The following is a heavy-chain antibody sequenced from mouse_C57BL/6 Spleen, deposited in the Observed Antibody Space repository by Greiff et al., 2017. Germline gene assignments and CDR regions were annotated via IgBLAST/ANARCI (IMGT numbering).Heavy chain of an antibody. V-gene: IGHV14-4*01. Sequence: VQLQQSGAELVRPGASVKLSCTASGFNIKDDYMHWVKQRPEQGLEWIGWIDPENGDTEYASKFQGKATITADTSSTTAYLQLSSLTSEDTAVYYCRGNYVSSLDYWGQGTSVTVSS. J-gene: IGHJ4*01. D-gene: IGHD2-1*01. CDR2: IDPENGDT. CDR3: RGNYVSSLDY. CDR1: GFNIKDDY.